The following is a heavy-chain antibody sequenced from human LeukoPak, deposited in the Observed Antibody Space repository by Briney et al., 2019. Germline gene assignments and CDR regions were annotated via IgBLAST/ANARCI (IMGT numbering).Heavy chain of an antibody. D-gene: IGHD2-21*02. V-gene: IGHV1-2*02. CDR2: INPNSGGT. CDR1: GHTFSDYY. Sequence: ASVKVSCKTSGHTFSDYYMYWVRQAPGQGPEWMGWINPNSGGTNYAQRFQGRVTMTRDTSINTAYMELRNLRSDDTAVYYCARGPEDLAVVVTATDYFLHWGPGTVDAVSS. J-gene: IGHJ1*01. CDR3: ARGPEDLAVVVTATDYFLH.